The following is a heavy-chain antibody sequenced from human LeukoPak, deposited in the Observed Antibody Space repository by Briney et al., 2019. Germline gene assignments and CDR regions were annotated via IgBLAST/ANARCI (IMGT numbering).Heavy chain of an antibody. J-gene: IGHJ4*02. CDR2: IKSKIDGGTT. CDR3: TTIRGFCSGRSCLGY. D-gene: IGHD2-15*01. CDR1: RFTFSHAW. V-gene: IGHV3-15*01. Sequence: GGSLRLSCAVSRFTFSHAWMSWVRQAPGKGLEWVGRIKSKIDGGTTDYAAPVKGRFTISRDDSKNTLYLQMNSLKSEDTAVYYCTTIRGFCSGRSCLGYWGQGTLVTVSS.